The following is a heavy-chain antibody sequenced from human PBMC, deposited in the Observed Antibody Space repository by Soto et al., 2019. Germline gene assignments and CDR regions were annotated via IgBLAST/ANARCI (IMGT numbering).Heavy chain of an antibody. CDR1: VFTFIGSS. CDR2: IDTNNGRT. CDR3: ARGLMITFGGVIVIPGDAFDI. J-gene: IGHJ3*02. V-gene: IGHV1-3*04. Sequence: GASVKVSCKASVFTFIGSSIHWLRQAPGQNLQWLGWIDTNNGRTKYSQTLQGRVTMTTDTSTSTAYMELRSLRSDDTAVYYCARGLMITFGGVIVIPGDAFDIWGQGTMVTVSS. D-gene: IGHD3-16*02.